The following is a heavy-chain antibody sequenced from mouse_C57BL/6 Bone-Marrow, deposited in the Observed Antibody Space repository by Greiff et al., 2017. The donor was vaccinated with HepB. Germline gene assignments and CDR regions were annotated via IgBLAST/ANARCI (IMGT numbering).Heavy chain of an antibody. CDR2: IWRGGST. CDR1: GFSLTSYG. D-gene: IGHD1-1*01. Sequence: QVQLQQSGPGLVQPSQSLSITCTVSGFSLTSYGVHWVRQSPGKGLEWLGVIWRGGSTDYNAAFMSRLSITKDNSKSHFFCKMNSLQADDTAIYYCAKNGAGSSDYAMDYWGQGTSVTVSS. CDR3: AKNGAGSSDYAMDY. V-gene: IGHV2-5*01. J-gene: IGHJ4*01.